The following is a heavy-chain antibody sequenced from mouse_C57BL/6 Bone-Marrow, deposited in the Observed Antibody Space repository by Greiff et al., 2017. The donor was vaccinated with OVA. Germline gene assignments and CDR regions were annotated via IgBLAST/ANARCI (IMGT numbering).Heavy chain of an antibody. Sequence: QVQLQQSGPELVKPGASVKISCKASGYAFSSSWMNWVKQRPGKGLEWIGRIYPGDGDTNYNGKFKGKATLTADKSSSTAYMQLSSLTSEDSAVYFCARSEIPGSSSFDYWGQGTTLTVSS. CDR2: IYPGDGDT. V-gene: IGHV1-82*01. CDR1: GYAFSSSW. CDR3: ARSEIPGSSSFDY. D-gene: IGHD1-1*01. J-gene: IGHJ2*01.